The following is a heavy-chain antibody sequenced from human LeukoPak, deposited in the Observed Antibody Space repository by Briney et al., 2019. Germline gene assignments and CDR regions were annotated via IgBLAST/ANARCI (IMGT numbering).Heavy chain of an antibody. J-gene: IGHJ3*02. CDR1: GFTFSNYG. CDR3: ARVGSTSGGAFDI. Sequence: GGSLRLSRAASGFTFSNYGMHWVRQAPGKGLEWVAVIWYDGSNKYYGDSVKGRFTISRDNSKNTLYLQMATLRAEDTAVYYCARVGSTSGGAFDIWGQGTVVTVSS. CDR2: IWYDGSNK. D-gene: IGHD2-2*01. V-gene: IGHV3-33*01.